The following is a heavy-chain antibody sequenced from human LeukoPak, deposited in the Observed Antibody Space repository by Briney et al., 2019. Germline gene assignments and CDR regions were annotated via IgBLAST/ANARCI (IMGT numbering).Heavy chain of an antibody. CDR1: GGSFSGYY. CDR2: INHSGST. CDR3: AFSSGYSDY. D-gene: IGHD3-22*01. J-gene: IGHJ4*02. V-gene: IGHV4-34*01. Sequence: PSETLSLTCAVCGGSFSGYYWSWIRQPPGKGLEWTGEINHSGSTNYNPSLKSRVTISVDTSKNQFSLKLSSVTAADTAVYYCAFSSGYSDYWGQGTLVTVSS.